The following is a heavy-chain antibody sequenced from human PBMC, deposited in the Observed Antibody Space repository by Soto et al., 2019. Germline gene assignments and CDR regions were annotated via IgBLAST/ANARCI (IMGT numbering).Heavy chain of an antibody. Sequence: QVQLQESGPGLVKPSETLSLTCTVSGGSISSYYWSWIRQPPGKGLEWIGYIYYSGSTNYNPTLKSRATISVDTSMSRFSLKLSSVTAADTAVYYCARLDILTGYYLFDYWGQGTLVTVSS. D-gene: IGHD3-9*01. CDR3: ARLDILTGYYLFDY. J-gene: IGHJ4*02. CDR1: GGSISSYY. CDR2: IYYSGST. V-gene: IGHV4-59*01.